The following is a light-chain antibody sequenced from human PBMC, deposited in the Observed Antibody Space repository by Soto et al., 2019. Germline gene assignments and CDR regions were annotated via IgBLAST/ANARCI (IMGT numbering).Light chain of an antibody. V-gene: IGKV3-11*01. CDR3: QQRSRPTWT. J-gene: IGKJ1*01. CDR1: QRVHY. CDR2: DVS. Sequence: EIVLTQSPATLSLSPGETATLSCRSSQRVHYLAWYQQKRGQAPRLLIYDVSTRATGVPTRFSGSGSGTEFTLTINNLEPEDFAVYYCQQRSRPTWTFGPGTKV.